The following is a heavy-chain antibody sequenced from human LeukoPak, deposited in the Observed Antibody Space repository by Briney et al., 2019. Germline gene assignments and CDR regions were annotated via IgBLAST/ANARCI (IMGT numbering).Heavy chain of an antibody. CDR2: IKQDGSAK. V-gene: IGHV3-7*01. Sequence: GGSLRLSCAASGFSFMTYWMSWVRQAPGKGLEWVANIKQDGSAKNYVDSVKGRFTISRDNAKNSLYLQLNSLRAEDTAVYYCAGCAGNSCYFDYWGQGTLAIVSS. D-gene: IGHD5-12*01. CDR1: GFSFMTYW. CDR3: AGCAGNSCYFDY. J-gene: IGHJ4*02.